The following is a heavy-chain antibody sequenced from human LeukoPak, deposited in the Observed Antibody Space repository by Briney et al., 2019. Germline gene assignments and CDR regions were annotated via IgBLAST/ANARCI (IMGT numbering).Heavy chain of an antibody. CDR3: VSRGCTANACFVSSFNCFDH. CDR2: INQDGSEK. J-gene: IGHJ4*02. D-gene: IGHD2-8*02. V-gene: IGHV3-7*03. Sequence: GGSLRLSRAASGLTFSRYWLTWVRQAPGKGLEWVANINQDGSEKNYVDSVKGRFTISRDNAKSSLYLQMNSLRDEDTAVYHCVSRGCTANACFVSSFNCFDHWGQGSLVTVSS. CDR1: GLTFSRYW.